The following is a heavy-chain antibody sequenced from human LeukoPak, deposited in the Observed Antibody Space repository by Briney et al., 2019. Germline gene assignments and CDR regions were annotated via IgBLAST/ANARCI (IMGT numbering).Heavy chain of an antibody. Sequence: PGGSLRLSCAASGFTFSSYWMNWVRQAPGKGLEWVANIKQDGSEKYYVDSVKGRFTISRDNAKNSLYLQMNSLRAEDTAVYYCAREEDSSGYYYGAHWGQGTLVTVSS. CDR2: IKQDGSEK. CDR1: GFTFSSYW. CDR3: AREEDSSGYYYGAH. V-gene: IGHV3-7*05. D-gene: IGHD3-22*01. J-gene: IGHJ4*02.